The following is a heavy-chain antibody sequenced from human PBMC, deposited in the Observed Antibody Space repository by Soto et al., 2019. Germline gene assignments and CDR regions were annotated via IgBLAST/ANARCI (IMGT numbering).Heavy chain of an antibody. V-gene: IGHV4-30-4*01. Sequence: SETLSLTCTVSGGSISSGDYYWGWIRQPPGKGLEWIGYIYYSGSTYYNPSLKSRVTISVDTSKNQFSLKLSSVTAADTAVYYCARDKYRGYSFDYWGQGTLVTVSS. CDR2: IYYSGST. D-gene: IGHD5-18*01. J-gene: IGHJ4*02. CDR1: GGSISSGDYY. CDR3: ARDKYRGYSFDY.